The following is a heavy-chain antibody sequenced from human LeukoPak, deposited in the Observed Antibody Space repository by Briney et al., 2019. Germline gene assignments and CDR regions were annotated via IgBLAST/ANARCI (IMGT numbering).Heavy chain of an antibody. CDR2: ISSSSTI. V-gene: IGHV3-48*01. Sequence: GGSLRLSCAASGFTFSSYSMNWVRQAPGKGLEWVSYISSSSTIYYADSVKGRFTISRDNAKNSLYLQMNSLRAEDTAVYYCARDMGPFGFDAFDIWGQGTMVTVSS. CDR1: GFTFSSYS. J-gene: IGHJ3*02. D-gene: IGHD3-10*01. CDR3: ARDMGPFGFDAFDI.